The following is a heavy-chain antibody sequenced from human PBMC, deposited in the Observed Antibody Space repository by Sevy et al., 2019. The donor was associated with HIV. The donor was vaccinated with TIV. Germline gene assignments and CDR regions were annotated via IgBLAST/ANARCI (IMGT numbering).Heavy chain of an antibody. V-gene: IGHV3-11*01. CDR3: ARDLNRYYDSSGYYYGHYYYGMDV. D-gene: IGHD3-22*01. J-gene: IGHJ6*02. CDR1: GFTFSDYY. CDR2: ISSSGSTI. Sequence: GGSLRLSCAASGFTFSDYYMSWIRQAPGKGLEWVSYISSSGSTIYYADSVKGRFTISRDNAKNSLYLQMNSLRAVDTAVYYCARDLNRYYDSSGYYYGHYYYGMDVWGQGTTVTVSS.